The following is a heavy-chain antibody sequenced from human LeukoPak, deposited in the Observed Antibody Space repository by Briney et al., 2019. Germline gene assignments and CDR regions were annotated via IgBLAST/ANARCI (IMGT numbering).Heavy chain of an antibody. CDR1: GFTFSSYA. D-gene: IGHD6-19*01. V-gene: IGHV3-23*01. CDR2: IGGGVST. Sequence: GGSLRLSCAASGFTFSSYAMSWVRQAPGKGLEWVSLIGGGVSTYYADSVKGRFTISRDNSKNTLYLQMNSLRVEDTAVYYCAKDLDSSGRYEVDWFDPWGQGTPITVSS. CDR3: AKDLDSSGRYEVDWFDP. J-gene: IGHJ5*02.